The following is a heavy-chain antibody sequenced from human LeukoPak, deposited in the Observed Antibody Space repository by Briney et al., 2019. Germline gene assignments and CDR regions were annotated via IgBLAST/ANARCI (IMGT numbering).Heavy chain of an antibody. Sequence: GRSLRLSCAASGFTFSSYGMHWVRQAPGKGLEWVAVISYDGSNKYYADSVKSRFTISRDNSKNTLYLQMNSLRAEDTAVYYCAKGKEVIVATMGSDYWGQGTLVTVSS. CDR1: GFTFSSYG. CDR2: ISYDGSNK. J-gene: IGHJ4*02. D-gene: IGHD5-12*01. CDR3: AKGKEVIVATMGSDY. V-gene: IGHV3-30*18.